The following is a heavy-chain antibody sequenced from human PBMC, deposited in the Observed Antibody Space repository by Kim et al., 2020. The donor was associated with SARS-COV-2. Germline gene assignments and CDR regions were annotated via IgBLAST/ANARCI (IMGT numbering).Heavy chain of an antibody. J-gene: IGHJ4*02. D-gene: IGHD6-19*01. V-gene: IGHV3-23*01. Sequence: GGSLRLSCAVSGFTFNSYGMSWVRQAPGKGLEWVSAIGGSGGSINYADSVKGRFTISRDNSKNTLYLQMNSLRAEDTAVYYCAKHLSGWYDYWGQGTLVTVSS. CDR1: GFTFNSYG. CDR2: IGGSGGSI. CDR3: AKHLSGWYDY.